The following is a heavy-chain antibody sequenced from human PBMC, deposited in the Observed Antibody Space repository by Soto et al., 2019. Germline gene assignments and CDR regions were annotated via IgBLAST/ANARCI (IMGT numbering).Heavy chain of an antibody. CDR1: GFTFSRNA. CDR2: INGSGDKT. D-gene: IGHD3-22*01. J-gene: IGHJ5*02. Sequence: EVQVLESGGGLVQPGGSLRLSCVVSGFTFSRNAMSWVRQAPGKGLEWVSAINGSGDKTYYADSVKGRFTISRDNSKNKLNLQMDSLRGGGTALFYWSEDPLYYDGLFDPWGQGTLVTVSS. V-gene: IGHV3-23*01. CDR3: SEDPLYYDGLFDP.